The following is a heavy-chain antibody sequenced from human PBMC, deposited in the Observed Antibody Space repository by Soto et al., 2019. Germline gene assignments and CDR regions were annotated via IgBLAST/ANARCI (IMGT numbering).Heavy chain of an antibody. CDR2: INHSGSA. D-gene: IGHD3-22*01. CDR1: GGSFSDYI. V-gene: IGHV4-34*01. J-gene: IGHJ4*02. CDR3: ARGLFCGCYYGGGWYYFDS. Sequence: SETLSLTCDVYGGSFSDYIWTWIRQTPGKGLQWIGQINHSGSAHYNPSLKSRVTISVHTSSSQFSLELSSVTAADTAVYYCARGLFCGCYYGGGWYYFDSWGRGTQVTVS.